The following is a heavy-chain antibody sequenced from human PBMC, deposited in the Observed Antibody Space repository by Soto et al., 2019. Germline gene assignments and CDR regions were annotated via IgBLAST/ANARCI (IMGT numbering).Heavy chain of an antibody. D-gene: IGHD3-3*01. V-gene: IGHV4-59*08. J-gene: IGHJ6*03. CDR3: ARSFYDFRSGYPYYYYMDV. CDR1: GGSISSYY. Sequence: QMQLQESGPGLVKPSETLSLTSTVSGGSISSYYWSWIRQHPGKGLEWIGYIYYSGSTNYNPSLKSRVTISVDTSKNQFSLKLSSVTAADTAVYYCARSFYDFRSGYPYYYYMDVWGKGTTVTVSS. CDR2: IYYSGST.